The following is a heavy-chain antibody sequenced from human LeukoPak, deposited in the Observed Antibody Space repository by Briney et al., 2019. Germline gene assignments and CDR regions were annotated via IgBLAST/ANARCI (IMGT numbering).Heavy chain of an antibody. CDR1: GGSISSYY. CDR2: IYYSGST. D-gene: IGHD5-12*01. CDR3: ARGRVATII. J-gene: IGHJ4*02. Sequence: KPSETLSLTCTVSGGSISSYYWSWMRQPPGKGLEWIGYIYYSGSTNYNPSLKSRVTISVDTSKNQFSLKLSSVTAADTAVYYCARGRVATIIWGQGTLVTVSS. V-gene: IGHV4-59*01.